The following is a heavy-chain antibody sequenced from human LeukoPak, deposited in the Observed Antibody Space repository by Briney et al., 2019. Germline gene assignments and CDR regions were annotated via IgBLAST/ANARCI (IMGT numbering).Heavy chain of an antibody. CDR3: ARIPLPAAGYYYYYMDV. J-gene: IGHJ6*03. V-gene: IGHV4-30-4*08. Sequence: SETLSLTCTVSGGSISSGDYYWSWIRQPPGKGLEWIGYIYYSGSTYYNPSLKSRVTISVDTSKNQFSLKLSSVTAADTAVYYCARIPLPAAGYYYYYMDVWGKGTTVTVCS. CDR1: GGSISSGDYY. CDR2: IYYSGST. D-gene: IGHD2-2*01.